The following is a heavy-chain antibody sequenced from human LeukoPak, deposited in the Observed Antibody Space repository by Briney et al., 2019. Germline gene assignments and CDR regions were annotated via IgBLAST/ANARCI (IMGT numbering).Heavy chain of an antibody. V-gene: IGHV4-34*01. CDR3: ARGWVRFLEWLPARWYFDL. D-gene: IGHD3-3*01. J-gene: IGHJ2*01. Sequence: SETLSLTCTVSGGSISSYYWSWIRQPPGKGLEWIGEINHSGSTNYNPSLKSRVTISVDTSKNQFSLKLSSVTAADTAVYYCARGWVRFLEWLPARWYFDLWGRGTLVTVSS. CDR2: INHSGST. CDR1: GGSISSYY.